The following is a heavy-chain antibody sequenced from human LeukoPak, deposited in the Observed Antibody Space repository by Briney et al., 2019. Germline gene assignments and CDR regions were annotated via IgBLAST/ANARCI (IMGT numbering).Heavy chain of an antibody. J-gene: IGHJ5*02. CDR1: GYTFTSYD. D-gene: IGHD6-19*01. CDR2: MNPNSGNT. V-gene: IGHV1-8*01. CDR3: AREGIAVAGTSWFDP. Sequence: ASVKVSCKASGYTFTSYDINWVRQATGQGLEWMGWMNPNSGNTGYAQKFQGRVTMTRNTSISTVYMELSSLRSEDTAVYYCAREGIAVAGTSWFDPWGQGTLVTVSS.